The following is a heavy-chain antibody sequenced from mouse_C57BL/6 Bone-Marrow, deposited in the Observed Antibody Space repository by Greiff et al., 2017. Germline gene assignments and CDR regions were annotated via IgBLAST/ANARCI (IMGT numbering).Heavy chain of an antibody. Sequence: EVMLVESGGGLVKPGGSLKLSCAASGFTFSSYTMSWVRQTPEKRLEWVATISGGGGNTYYPDSVKGRFTISRDNAKNTLYLQMSSLRSEDTALYYCARRGSGAYWGQGTLVTVSA. J-gene: IGHJ3*01. CDR3: ARRGSGAY. CDR2: ISGGGGNT. V-gene: IGHV5-9*01. CDR1: GFTFSSYT. D-gene: IGHD1-1*01.